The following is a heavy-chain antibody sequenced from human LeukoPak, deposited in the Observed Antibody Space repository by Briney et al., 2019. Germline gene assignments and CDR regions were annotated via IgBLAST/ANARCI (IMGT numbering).Heavy chain of an antibody. D-gene: IGHD5-12*01. V-gene: IGHV1-69*05. CDR3: ASLLVGMATIDFDY. J-gene: IGHJ4*02. CDR1: GGTFSSYA. Sequence: ASAKVSCKASGGTFSSYAISWVRQAPGQGLEWMGRIIPIFGTANYAQKFQGRVTITTDESTSTAYMELSSLRSEDTAVYYCASLLVGMATIDFDYWGQGTLVTVSS. CDR2: IIPIFGTA.